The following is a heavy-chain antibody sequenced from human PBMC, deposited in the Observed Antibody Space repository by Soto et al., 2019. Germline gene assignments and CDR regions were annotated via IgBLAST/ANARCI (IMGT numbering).Heavy chain of an antibody. Sequence: GGSLRLSCAASGFTFSSDEMNWVRQAPGKGLEWVSSISSSGSNIYYADSVKGRFTISRDNAKNSLYLQMNRLRAADTAVYFCARQGSNSSRRLSWFDPWGQGTLVTVSS. V-gene: IGHV3-48*03. D-gene: IGHD3-16*01. CDR3: ARQGSNSSRRLSWFDP. J-gene: IGHJ5*02. CDR1: GFTFSSDE. CDR2: ISSSGSNI.